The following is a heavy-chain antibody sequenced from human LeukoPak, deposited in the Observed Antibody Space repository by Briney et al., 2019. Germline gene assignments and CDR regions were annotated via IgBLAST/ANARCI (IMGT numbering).Heavy chain of an antibody. CDR2: ISGSGGST. Sequence: GGFLRLSCAASGFTFSNYAMSWVRQAPGKGLEWVSSISGSGGSTYYVDSVKGRFTISRDSSKKTLYVQMNSLRAEDTAVYYCAKAGGSSMVRGSFLDVWGQGTTVTVSS. J-gene: IGHJ6*02. CDR3: AKAGGSSMVRGSFLDV. CDR1: GFTFSNYA. V-gene: IGHV3-23*01. D-gene: IGHD3-10*01.